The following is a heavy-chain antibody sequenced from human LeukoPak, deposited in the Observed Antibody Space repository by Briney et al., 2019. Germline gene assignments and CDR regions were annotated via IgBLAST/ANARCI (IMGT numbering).Heavy chain of an antibody. CDR3: ARTTGAFDI. V-gene: IGHV3-21*01. CDR1: GFTFSSYS. D-gene: IGHD1-14*01. CDR2: ISSSSNYI. Sequence: GGSLRLSCAASGFTFSSYSMNWVRQAPGKGLEWVSSISSSSNYIYYADSVKGRVTISRDNAKNSLYLQMNSLRAEDTAVYYCARTTGAFDIWGQGTMVTVSS. J-gene: IGHJ3*02.